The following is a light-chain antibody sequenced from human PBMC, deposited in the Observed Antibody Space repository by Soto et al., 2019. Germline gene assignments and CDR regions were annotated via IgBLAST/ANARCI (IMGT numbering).Light chain of an antibody. Sequence: QSVLTQPPPASGTPGQRVAISCSGSSSNIGSNTANWYQQLPGTAPKVLIYSNNQRPSGVPDRFSGSKSGTSASLAISGLQSEDEADYYCAAWDDGLNGFWVFGTGTKVTVL. J-gene: IGLJ1*01. V-gene: IGLV1-44*01. CDR1: SSNIGSNT. CDR2: SNN. CDR3: AAWDDGLNGFWV.